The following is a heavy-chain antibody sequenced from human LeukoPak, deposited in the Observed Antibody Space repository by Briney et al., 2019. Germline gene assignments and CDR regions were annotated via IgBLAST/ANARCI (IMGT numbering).Heavy chain of an antibody. CDR3: VRGPPNWGFDY. CDR1: GYTFTGYY. D-gene: IGHD7-27*01. Sequence: ASVKVSCKASGYTFTGYYMHWVRQAPGQGLEWMGWINPNSGGTNYAQKFQDRVTMTRDTFISTAYMELNNVRSEDTAVYYCVRGPPNWGFDYWGQGTLVTVSS. CDR2: INPNSGGT. V-gene: IGHV1-2*02. J-gene: IGHJ4*02.